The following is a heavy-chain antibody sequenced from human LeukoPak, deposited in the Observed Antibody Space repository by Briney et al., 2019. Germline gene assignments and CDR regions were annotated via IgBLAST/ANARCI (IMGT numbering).Heavy chain of an antibody. D-gene: IGHD3-16*01. CDR2: IYYSGST. CDR1: GGSISSSSYY. J-gene: IGHJ5*02. CDR3: AREGDWFDP. V-gene: IGHV4-39*07. Sequence: SETLSLTCTVSGGSISSSSYYWGWIRQPPGKGLEWIGSIYYSGSTYYNPSLKSRVTISVDTSKNQFSLKLSSVTAADTAVYYCAREGDWFDPWGQGTLVTVSS.